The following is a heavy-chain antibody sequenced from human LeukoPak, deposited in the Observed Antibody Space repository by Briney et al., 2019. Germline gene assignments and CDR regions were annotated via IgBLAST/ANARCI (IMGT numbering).Heavy chain of an antibody. D-gene: IGHD3-22*01. CDR3: ARVHVNSGYYFGDAFDI. Sequence: PSETLSLTCTVSGYSITRGSYWGWIRQPPGKGLEWIANIYHSGSTYYNPSLKSRVTISVDTSKNQFSLKLCSVTAADTAIYHCARVHVNSGYYFGDAFDIWGQGTMVTVSS. V-gene: IGHV4-38-2*02. CDR1: GYSITRGSY. J-gene: IGHJ3*02. CDR2: IYHSGST.